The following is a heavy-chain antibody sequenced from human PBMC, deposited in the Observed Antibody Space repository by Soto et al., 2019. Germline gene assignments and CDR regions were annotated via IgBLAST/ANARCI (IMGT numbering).Heavy chain of an antibody. J-gene: IGHJ6*02. CDR3: AKGDWLYDNYYGMEV. V-gene: IGHV3-23*01. D-gene: IGHD3-9*01. CDR2: ISGSGERT. CDR1: GFTFSLYA. Sequence: EEQLLESGGGLVQPGGSLRLSCAASGFTFSLYAMSWVRHTPGKGLEWVASISGSGERTYYADSVKGRFTISKDNSKNSVFLQMKSRRAEDTAEYYCAKGDWLYDNYYGMEVWGQGTSVTVSS.